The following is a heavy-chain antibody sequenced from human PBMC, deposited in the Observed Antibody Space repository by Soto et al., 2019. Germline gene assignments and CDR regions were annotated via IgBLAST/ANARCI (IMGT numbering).Heavy chain of an antibody. D-gene: IGHD3-22*01. Sequence: ASVKVSCKTSGYTFTRNGISWVRQAPGQGLEWMGWIKPNSGNIMYTQELQGRVIMTTDTSTSTAYMELRSLRSDDTAIYYCVKDRDSNSWPSRDVWGQGTTVTVSS. J-gene: IGHJ6*02. V-gene: IGHV1-18*01. CDR2: IKPNSGNI. CDR3: VKDRDSNSWPSRDV. CDR1: GYTFTRNG.